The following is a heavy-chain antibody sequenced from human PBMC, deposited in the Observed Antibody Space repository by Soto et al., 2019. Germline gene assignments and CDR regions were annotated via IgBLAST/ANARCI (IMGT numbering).Heavy chain of an antibody. D-gene: IGHD4-17*01. CDR3: ARDGNTATTHYYCMDL. J-gene: IGHJ6*03. CDR1: GFSFIRNG. CDR2: IWYDGNNE. V-gene: IGHV3-33*01. Sequence: QVQLVESGGGVVQPGGSLRLSCAGSGFSFIRNGMYWVRQAPGKGPEWVAIIWYDGNNEYYADSVKGRFTISRDNSKNTLYLQMNSLRAEDTGVYFCARDGNTATTHYYCMDLWGKGTTVTVSS.